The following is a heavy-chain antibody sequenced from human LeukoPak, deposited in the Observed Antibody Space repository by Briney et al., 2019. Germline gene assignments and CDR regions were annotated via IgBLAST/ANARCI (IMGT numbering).Heavy chain of an antibody. D-gene: IGHD3-3*01. V-gene: IGHV1-8*01. J-gene: IGHJ5*02. CDR2: MNPNSGNT. CDR3: ARASYYDFWSGYYTRWFDP. CDR1: GYTFTSYG. Sequence: ASVKVSCKASGYTFTSYGINWVRQAPGQGLEWMGWMNPNSGNTGYAQKFQGRVTMTRNTSISTAYMELSSLRSEDTAVYYCARASYYDFWSGYYTRWFDPWGQGTLVTVSS.